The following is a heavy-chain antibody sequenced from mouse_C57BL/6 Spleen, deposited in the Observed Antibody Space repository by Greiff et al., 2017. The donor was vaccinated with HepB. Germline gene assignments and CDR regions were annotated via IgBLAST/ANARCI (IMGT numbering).Heavy chain of an antibody. D-gene: IGHD1-1*01. CDR2: INPGSGGT. CDR3: ARGYYGSSPHWYFDV. V-gene: IGHV1-54*01. J-gene: IGHJ1*03. Sequence: QVQLQQSGAELVRPGTSVKVSCKASGYAFTNYLIEWVKQRPGQGLEWIGVINPGSGGTNYNEKFKGKATLTADKSSSTAYMQLSSLTSEDSAVYFCARGYYGSSPHWYFDVWGTGTTVTVSS. CDR1: GYAFTNYL.